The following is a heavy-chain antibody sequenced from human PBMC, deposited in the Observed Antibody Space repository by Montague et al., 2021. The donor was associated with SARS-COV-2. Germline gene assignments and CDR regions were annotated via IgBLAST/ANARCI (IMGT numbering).Heavy chain of an antibody. CDR2: INHSGSN. CDR3: ARGQGEITMIVVVLTAAAHYFDY. D-gene: IGHD3-22*01. CDR1: GGSLSGYD. V-gene: IGHV4-34*01. J-gene: IGHJ4*02. Sequence: SETLSLTCAVYGGSLSGYDWSWIRQPPGKGLEWIGEINHSGSNKYNPSXXVGVSISVDTSKNQFSLKLNSVTAADTAVYYCARGQGEITMIVVVLTAAAHYFDYCGQGTLVTVSP.